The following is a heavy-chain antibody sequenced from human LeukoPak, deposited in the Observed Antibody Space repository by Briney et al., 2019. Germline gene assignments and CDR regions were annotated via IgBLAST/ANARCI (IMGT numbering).Heavy chain of an antibody. D-gene: IGHD3-22*01. CDR2: IYSGGST. J-gene: IGHJ4*02. V-gene: IGHV3-66*02. CDR1: GFTVSSNY. Sequence: GGSLRLSYAASGFTVSSNYMSWVRQAPGKGLEWVSVIYSGGSTYYADSVKGRFTISRDNSKNTLYLQMNSLRAEDTAVYYCARDRGRGYDSSGYYWRYYFDYWGQGTLVTVSS. CDR3: ARDRGRGYDSSGYYWRYYFDY.